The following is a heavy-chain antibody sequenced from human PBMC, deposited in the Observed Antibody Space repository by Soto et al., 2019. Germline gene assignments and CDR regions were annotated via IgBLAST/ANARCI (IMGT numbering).Heavy chain of an antibody. CDR2: IWYEESKK. CDR1: GFTLSTYG. Sequence: QVQLVESGGGAVQPGRSLRLSCAASGFTLSTYGMHWVRQAPGKGLEWVAVIWYEESKKYYADSVKGRFTISRDNSKTTISLQMNRLRAEDTAVYYCATVPTTARINQIARWGQGTLVTVSS. D-gene: IGHD2-21*01. J-gene: IGHJ4*02. CDR3: ATVPTTARINQIAR. V-gene: IGHV3-33*03.